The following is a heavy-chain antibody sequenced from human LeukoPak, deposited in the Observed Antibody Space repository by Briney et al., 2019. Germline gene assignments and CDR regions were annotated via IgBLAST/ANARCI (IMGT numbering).Heavy chain of an antibody. CDR1: GFTVYTNY. Sequence: GGSLRLSCAASGFTVYTNYMTWARQAPGKGLEWVSVIFSGGTTWYADSVKGRFTLSRDNSKNTLYLQMNSLRAEDTAVYCCAREGGLGYCSTTSCAFADWGQGTLVTVSS. CDR2: IFSGGTT. CDR3: AREGGLGYCSTTSCAFAD. V-gene: IGHV3-53*01. D-gene: IGHD2-2*01. J-gene: IGHJ4*02.